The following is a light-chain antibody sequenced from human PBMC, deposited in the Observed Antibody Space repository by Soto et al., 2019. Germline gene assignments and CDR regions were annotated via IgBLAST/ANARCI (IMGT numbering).Light chain of an antibody. CDR2: DAS. CDR3: QQRSDLLT. Sequence: EIVLTQSPGTLSLSPGERATLSCRASQSVSSGYLAWYQQKPGQAPRLLIYDASNRATGIPARFSGSGSGTEFTLTVSGLEPEDFAVYYCQQRSDLLTFGGGTKVEIK. CDR1: QSVSSGY. V-gene: IGKV3D-20*02. J-gene: IGKJ4*01.